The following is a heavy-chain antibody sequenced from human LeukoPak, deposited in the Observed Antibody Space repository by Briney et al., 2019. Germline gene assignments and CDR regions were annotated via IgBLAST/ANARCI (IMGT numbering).Heavy chain of an antibody. J-gene: IGHJ4*02. Sequence: GGSLRLSCAASGFAFSNYAMSWVRQAPGKGLEWVSSLSGGGDSRYYADSVMGRFTISRDNSKNTLYLQMNSLRAEDTAVYYCANAVRSMVTGGGYFDSWGQGTLVTVSS. CDR1: GFAFSNYA. CDR2: LSGGGDSR. V-gene: IGHV3-23*01. CDR3: ANAVRSMVTGGGYFDS. D-gene: IGHD3-10*01.